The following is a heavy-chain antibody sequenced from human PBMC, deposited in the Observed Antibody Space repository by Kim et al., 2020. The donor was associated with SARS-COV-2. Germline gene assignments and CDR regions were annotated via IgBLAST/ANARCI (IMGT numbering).Heavy chain of an antibody. D-gene: IGHD2-8*02. CDR2: TT. J-gene: IGHJ4*02. V-gene: IGHV3-48*03. Sequence: TTDYDTAGKGRFTVSRDNAKNSLHLQMNSLTAEDTAVYYCARGTAFYFEHWGQGALVTVSS. CDR3: ARGTAFYFEH.